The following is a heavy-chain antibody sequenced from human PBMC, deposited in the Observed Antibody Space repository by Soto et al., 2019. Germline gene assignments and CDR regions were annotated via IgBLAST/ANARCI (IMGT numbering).Heavy chain of an antibody. J-gene: IGHJ4*02. V-gene: IGHV4-59*11. CDR2: IYNTGTT. Sequence: PSETLSPTCTVTGVSISSPYWSWIRQSPGTGLAWIGYIYNTGTTCCNPSLKRRVTVSLDTAKNQFSLNVNSLTTADTAVYFCARGGNRYSNTASGVGGFDFWGQGTLVTVAS. CDR1: GVSISSPY. D-gene: IGHD1-26*01. CDR3: ARGGNRYSNTASGVGGFDF.